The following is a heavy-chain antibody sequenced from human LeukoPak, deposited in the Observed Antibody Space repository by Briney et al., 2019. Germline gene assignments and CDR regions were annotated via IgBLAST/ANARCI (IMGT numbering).Heavy chain of an antibody. Sequence: GGSLRLSCAASGFTFSDYYMSWIRQAPGKGLEWVARITSDGTSTSYAESVKGRFTISRDNAKNTLYLQMNSLRAEDTAVYYCARDWYHAIDYWGQGTLVIVSS. CDR3: ARDWYHAIDY. J-gene: IGHJ4*02. D-gene: IGHD2-2*01. CDR2: ITSDGTST. V-gene: IGHV3-74*03. CDR1: GFTFSDYY.